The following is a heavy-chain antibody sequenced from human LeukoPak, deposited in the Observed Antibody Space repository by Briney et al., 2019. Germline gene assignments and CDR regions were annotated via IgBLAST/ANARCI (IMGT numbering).Heavy chain of an antibody. V-gene: IGHV3-7*01. D-gene: IGHD3-10*01. CDR2: IKQDGSEK. J-gene: IGHJ6*03. Sequence: HPGGSLRLSCAASGFTFSSYWMSWVRQAPGKGLEWVANIKQDGSEKYYVDSVKGRFTISRDNAKNSLYLQMNSLRAEDTAVYYCARDHRGSGSRYYYYYMDVWGKGTTVTISS. CDR3: ARDHRGSGSRYYYYYMDV. CDR1: GFTFSSYW.